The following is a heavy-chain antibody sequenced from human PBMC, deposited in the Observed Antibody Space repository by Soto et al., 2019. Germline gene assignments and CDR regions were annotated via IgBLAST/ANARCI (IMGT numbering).Heavy chain of an antibody. D-gene: IGHD1-26*01. Sequence: EVQLVESGGGLVQPGGSLRLSCAASGFTFSSYWMSWVRQAPGKGLEWVANIKQDGSEKYYVDSVKGRFTISRDNAKNSLYLQMNSLRAEDTAVYYCARYRQEDYYYYMDVWGKGTTVTVSS. J-gene: IGHJ6*03. CDR1: GFTFSSYW. CDR3: ARYRQEDYYYYMDV. CDR2: IKQDGSEK. V-gene: IGHV3-7*01.